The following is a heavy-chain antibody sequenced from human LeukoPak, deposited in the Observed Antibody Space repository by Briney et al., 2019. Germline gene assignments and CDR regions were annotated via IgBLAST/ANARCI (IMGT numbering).Heavy chain of an antibody. D-gene: IGHD2-15*01. CDR3: QVVVVVAATHEDDF. V-gene: IGHV1-2*02. CDR2: INPNSGGT. J-gene: IGHJ4*02. CDR1: GYTFTGYY. Sequence: GASVKVSCKASGYTFTGYYMHWVRQAPGQGLEWMGWINPNSGGTNYAQKFQGRVTMTRDTSISTAYMELSRLRSDDTAVYYCQVVVVVAATHEDDFWGQGTLVTVSS.